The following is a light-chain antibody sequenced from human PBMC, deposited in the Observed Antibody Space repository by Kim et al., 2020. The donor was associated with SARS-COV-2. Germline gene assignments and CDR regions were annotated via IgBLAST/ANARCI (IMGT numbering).Light chain of an antibody. CDR1: QDISNY. CDR3: QQYDNQLT. CDR2: DAS. Sequence: DIQMTQSPSSVSASVGDRVTITCQASQDISNYLNWYQQKPGKAPKLLIYDASNLETGVPSRFSGSGSGTDFTFTISSLQPEDIATYYCQQYDNQLTFGGGTKVDIK. V-gene: IGKV1-33*01. J-gene: IGKJ4*01.